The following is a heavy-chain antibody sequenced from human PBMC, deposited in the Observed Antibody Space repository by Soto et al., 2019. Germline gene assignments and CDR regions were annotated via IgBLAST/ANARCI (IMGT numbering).Heavy chain of an antibody. Sequence: EVQLVESGGGLVQPGGSLRLSCAASGFTFSSFTMNWVRQAPGKGLEWVSYIGSSGITRYHADSVKGRFTVSRDNARNSLYLQMNSLRDEDTALYYCARSGSSGYHRYRLGSNDAVDGWGQGTMVTVSP. J-gene: IGHJ3*01. CDR3: ARSGSSGYHRYRLGSNDAVDG. V-gene: IGHV3-48*02. CDR1: GFTFSSFT. CDR2: IGSSGITR. D-gene: IGHD6-19*01.